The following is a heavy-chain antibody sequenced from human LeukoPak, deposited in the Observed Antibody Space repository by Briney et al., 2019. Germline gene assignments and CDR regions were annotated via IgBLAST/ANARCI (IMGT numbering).Heavy chain of an antibody. CDR2: INSDGDSA. CDR3: ARDQGGSYSY. J-gene: IGHJ4*02. V-gene: IGHV3-20*04. D-gene: IGHD1-26*01. Sequence: GGSLRLSCAASGFTFDDYGMSWVRQAPGKGLEWVSGINSDGDSAGYADSVKGRFTISRDNRKNSLHLQMNSLRAEDTAVYYCARDQGGSYSYWGQGTLVTVSS. CDR1: GFTFDDYG.